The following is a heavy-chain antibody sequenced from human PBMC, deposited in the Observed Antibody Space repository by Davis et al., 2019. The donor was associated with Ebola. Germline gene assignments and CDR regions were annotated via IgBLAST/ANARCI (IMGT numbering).Heavy chain of an antibody. CDR3: ARGINQYSGYGGSVIFGY. V-gene: IGHV4-34*01. D-gene: IGHD5-12*01. Sequence: PSETLSLTCAVYGGSFSGYYWSWIRQPPGKGLEWIGEINHSGSTNYNPSLKSRVTISVDTSKNQFSLKLSSVTAADTAVYYCARGINQYSGYGGSVIFGYWGQGTLVTVSS. CDR2: INHSGST. CDR1: GGSFSGYY. J-gene: IGHJ4*02.